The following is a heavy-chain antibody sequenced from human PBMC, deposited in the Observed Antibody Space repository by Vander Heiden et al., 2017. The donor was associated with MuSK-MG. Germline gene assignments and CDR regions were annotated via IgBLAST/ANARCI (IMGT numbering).Heavy chain of an antibody. V-gene: IGHV3-23*01. CDR3: AKSDYYGNSRRGGDY. CDR1: GFNFSSYA. CDR2: IGGGGGSI. J-gene: IGHJ4*02. Sequence: EVQLLESGGGLVQPGGSLRLSCGASGFNFSSYAMSWVSQDPGKGLEWVSVIGGGGGSIYYANSVKGRFTISRDNSKNTLYLQMNSLRAEDTAIYYCAKSDYYGNSRRGGDYWGQGTLVTVSS. D-gene: IGHD3-10*01.